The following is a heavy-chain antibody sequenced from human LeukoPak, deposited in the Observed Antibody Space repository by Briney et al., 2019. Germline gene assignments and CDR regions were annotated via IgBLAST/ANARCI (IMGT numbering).Heavy chain of an antibody. CDR3: AKGSSFSCHPYLFDY. V-gene: IGHV3-23*01. J-gene: IGHJ4*02. CDR1: GFTFSSYA. CDR2: ISGSGGST. Sequence: GGSLRLSCAASGFTFSSYAMSWVRQAPGKGLEWVSAISGSGGSTYYADSVKGRFTISRDNSKNTLYLQMNSLRAEDTAGYYCAKGSSFSCHPYLFDYWGQGTLVTVSS. D-gene: IGHD2-2*01.